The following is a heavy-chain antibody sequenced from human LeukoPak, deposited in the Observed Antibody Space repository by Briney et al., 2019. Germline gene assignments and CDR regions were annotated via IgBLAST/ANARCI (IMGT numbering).Heavy chain of an antibody. D-gene: IGHD4-23*01. CDR2: ISAYNGNT. CDR3: ARDDFYGGKGRFFDY. J-gene: IGHJ4*02. CDR1: GYTFTSYG. V-gene: IGHV1-18*01. Sequence: ASVKVSCKASGYTFTSYGISWVRQAPGQGLEWMGWISAYNGNTNYAQKLQGRVTMTTDTSTSTAYMELRSLRSDDTAVYYCARDDFYGGKGRFFDYWGQGTLVTVSS.